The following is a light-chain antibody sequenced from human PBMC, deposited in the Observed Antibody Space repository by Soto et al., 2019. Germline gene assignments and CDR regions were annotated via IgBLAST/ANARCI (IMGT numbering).Light chain of an antibody. V-gene: IGKV1-39*01. Sequence: DIQMTQSPSSLSASVGDRVTITCRASQSISSHLNWYQQKPGKAPKRLIYAASSLQSGVPSRFSGSGSGTDFTLTISSLQPEDFATYYCQQSDTTPRTFGQGTKVDIK. J-gene: IGKJ1*01. CDR1: QSISSH. CDR2: AAS. CDR3: QQSDTTPRT.